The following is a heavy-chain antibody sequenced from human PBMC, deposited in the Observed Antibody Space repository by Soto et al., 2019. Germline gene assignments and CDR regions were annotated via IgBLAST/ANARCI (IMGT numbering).Heavy chain of an antibody. Sequence: EVQLVESGGGLVKPGGSLRLYCAASGFTFSSYSMNWVRQAPGKGLEWVSSISSSSSYIYYADSVKGRFTISRDNAKNSLYLQMNSLRAEDTAVYYCARYAYYYDSSGYYPIDYWGQGTLVTVSS. D-gene: IGHD3-22*01. CDR1: GFTFSSYS. V-gene: IGHV3-21*01. CDR2: ISSSSSYI. J-gene: IGHJ4*02. CDR3: ARYAYYYDSSGYYPIDY.